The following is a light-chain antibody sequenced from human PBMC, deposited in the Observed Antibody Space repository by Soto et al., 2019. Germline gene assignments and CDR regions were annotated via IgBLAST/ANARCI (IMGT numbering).Light chain of an antibody. CDR1: SSNIGNNY. V-gene: IGLV1-51*01. J-gene: IGLJ1*01. Sequence: QSVLTQPPSVSAAPGQKVTISCSGRSSNIGNNYVSWYQQLPGTAPKLRIYDNNKRPSGIPDRFSGSKSGTSATLGITGLQTGDEADYYCGTWDSSLSAEVFGTGTKVTVL. CDR3: GTWDSSLSAEV. CDR2: DNN.